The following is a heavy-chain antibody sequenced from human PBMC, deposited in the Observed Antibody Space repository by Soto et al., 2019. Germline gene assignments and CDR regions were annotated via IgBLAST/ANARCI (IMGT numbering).Heavy chain of an antibody. CDR2: ISAYNGNT. CDR1: GYTFTSYG. CDR3: ARGGDCSGGSCYWNYYYYGMDV. V-gene: IGHV1-18*04. J-gene: IGHJ6*02. D-gene: IGHD2-15*01. Sequence: ASVKVSCKASGYTFTSYGISWVRQAPGQGLEWMGWISAYNGNTNYAQKLQGRVTMTTDTSTSTAYMELRSLRSDDTAVYYCARGGDCSGGSCYWNYYYYGMDVWGQGTTGTVS.